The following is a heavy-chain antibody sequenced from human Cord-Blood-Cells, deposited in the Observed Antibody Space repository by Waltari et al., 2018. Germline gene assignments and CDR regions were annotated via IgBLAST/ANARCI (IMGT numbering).Heavy chain of an antibody. CDR2: RNPNRGTT. Sequence: QVQLVQSGAEVKKPGASVKVSCKASGYNFTSYDINWVRQATGQGLGGVGWRNPNRGTTADVRKCQGRVTVTRDTSRSTADMELGSLRSEDTAVYYCARWGLIPDAFDIWGQGTMVTVSS. D-gene: IGHD2-8*01. V-gene: IGHV1-8*03. J-gene: IGHJ3*02. CDR1: GYNFTSYD. CDR3: ARWGLIPDAFDI.